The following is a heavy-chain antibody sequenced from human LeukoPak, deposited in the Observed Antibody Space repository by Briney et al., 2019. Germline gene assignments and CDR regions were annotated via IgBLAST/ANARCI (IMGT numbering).Heavy chain of an antibody. CDR1: GGSISSYY. V-gene: IGHV4-59*01. CDR3: ASVSSSSHLEYFQH. Sequence: SETLSLTCTVSGGSISSYYWSWIRQPPGKGLEWLGYIYYSGSTNYNPSLKSRVTISVDTSKNQFSLKLSSVTAADTAVYYCASVSSSSHLEYFQHWGQGTLVTVSS. D-gene: IGHD6-6*01. J-gene: IGHJ1*01. CDR2: IYYSGST.